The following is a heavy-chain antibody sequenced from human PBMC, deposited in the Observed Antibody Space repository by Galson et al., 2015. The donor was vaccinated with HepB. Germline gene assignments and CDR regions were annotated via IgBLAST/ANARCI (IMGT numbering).Heavy chain of an antibody. V-gene: IGHV1-69*01. Sequence: SCKASGGTFSSYAISWVRQAPGQGLEWMGGIIPIFGTANYAQKFQGRVTITADESTSTAYMELSSLRSEDTAVYYCARPGGYCSSTSCHNWFDPWGQGTLVTVSS. D-gene: IGHD2-2*01. J-gene: IGHJ5*02. CDR3: ARPGGYCSSTSCHNWFDP. CDR1: GGTFSSYA. CDR2: IIPIFGTA.